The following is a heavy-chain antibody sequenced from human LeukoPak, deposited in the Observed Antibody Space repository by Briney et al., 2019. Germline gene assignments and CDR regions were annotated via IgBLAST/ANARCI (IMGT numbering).Heavy chain of an antibody. J-gene: IGHJ4*02. V-gene: IGHV3-23*01. CDR1: GFTFSKYA. CDR3: AKDSSVPYGITD. D-gene: IGHD4-17*01. Sequence: GGSLRLPCAASGFTFSKYAMSWVRQVPGKGLEWVSAISPSDGNTFYAGSVKGRFTISRDNFKNTLSLQMNSLRAEDTALYYCAKDSSVPYGITDWGQGTLVTVSS. CDR2: ISPSDGNT.